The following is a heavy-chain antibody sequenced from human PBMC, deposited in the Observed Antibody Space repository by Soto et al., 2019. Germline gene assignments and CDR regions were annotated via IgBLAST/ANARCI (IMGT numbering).Heavy chain of an antibody. CDR1: GFTFSFFS. D-gene: IGHD5-18*01. CDR2: ISHNSGHM. J-gene: IGHJ4*02. Sequence: VQLVASGGGLVKPGGSLRLSCTASGFTFSFFSMNWVRQAPGKGLEWVSSISHNSGHMYYADSLKGRFTISRDNAKNSVYLQMTSLRTDDTAVYYCARVSLDSYPDYWGQGSLVTVSS. V-gene: IGHV3-21*02. CDR3: ARVSLDSYPDY.